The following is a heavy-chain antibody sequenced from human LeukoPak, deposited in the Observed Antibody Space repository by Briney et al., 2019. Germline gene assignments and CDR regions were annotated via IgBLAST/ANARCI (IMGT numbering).Heavy chain of an antibody. Sequence: GESLKISCAASGFTFSSYSMNWVRQAPGKGLEWVSSISSSSSYIYYAGSVKGRFTISRDNAKNSLYLQMNSLRAEDTAVYYCARDLGDYVPLVDYWGQGTLVTVSS. D-gene: IGHD4-17*01. J-gene: IGHJ4*02. CDR2: ISSSSSYI. V-gene: IGHV3-21*01. CDR1: GFTFSSYS. CDR3: ARDLGDYVPLVDY.